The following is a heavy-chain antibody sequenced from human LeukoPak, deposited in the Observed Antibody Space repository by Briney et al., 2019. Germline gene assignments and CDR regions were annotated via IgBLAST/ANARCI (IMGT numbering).Heavy chain of an antibody. J-gene: IGHJ6*02. CDR3: ARGVLEGYYYFYGMDV. Sequence: GGSLRLSCAASGFTFSSYAMNWVRQAPGKGLEWVSAISNSGGSTYYADSVKGRFTISRDNSKNTLYLQMDSLRAEDTAVYYCARGVLEGYYYFYGMDVWGQGTTVTVSS. D-gene: IGHD1-1*01. V-gene: IGHV3-23*01. CDR1: GFTFSSYA. CDR2: ISNSGGST.